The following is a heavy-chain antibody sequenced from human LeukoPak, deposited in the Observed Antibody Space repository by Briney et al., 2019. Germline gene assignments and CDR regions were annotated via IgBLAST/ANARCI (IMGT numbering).Heavy chain of an antibody. D-gene: IGHD2-21*02. CDR1: GFTFSSYA. J-gene: IGHJ4*02. Sequence: GRSLRLSCAASGFTFSSYAMHWVRQAPGKGLEWVAVISYDGSNKYYADSVKGRFTISRDNCKNTLYLQMNSLRAEDTAVYYCARAVVVTATNFDYWGQGTLVTVSS. CDR3: ARAVVVTATNFDY. V-gene: IGHV3-30*04. CDR2: ISYDGSNK.